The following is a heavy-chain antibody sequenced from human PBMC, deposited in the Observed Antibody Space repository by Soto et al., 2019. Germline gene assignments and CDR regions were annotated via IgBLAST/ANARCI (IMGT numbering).Heavy chain of an antibody. Sequence: ASVKVSCKASGYTFTSYYMHWVRQAPGQGLEWMGIINPSGGSTSYAQKFQGRVTMTRDTSTSTVYMELSSLRSGDTAVYYCARFWGSGSYFDYYGMDVWGQGTTVTVSS. CDR1: GYTFTSYY. CDR3: ARFWGSGSYFDYYGMDV. J-gene: IGHJ6*02. V-gene: IGHV1-46*01. D-gene: IGHD3-10*01. CDR2: INPSGGST.